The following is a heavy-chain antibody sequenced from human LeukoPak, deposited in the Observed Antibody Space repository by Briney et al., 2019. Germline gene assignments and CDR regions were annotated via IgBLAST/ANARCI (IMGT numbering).Heavy chain of an antibody. CDR1: GVTFSSYV. CDR2: ISGSGGGT. V-gene: IGHV3-23*01. J-gene: IGHJ4*02. CDR3: AGESPSSGIHY. Sequence: GGSLRLSCEASGVTFSSYVMSWVRQAPGKGPEWVSGISGSGGGTYYADSVKGRFAISRDNAKNTLYLQMKSLRAEDTAVYYCAGESPSSGIHYWAQGTLVTVSS. D-gene: IGHD3-22*01.